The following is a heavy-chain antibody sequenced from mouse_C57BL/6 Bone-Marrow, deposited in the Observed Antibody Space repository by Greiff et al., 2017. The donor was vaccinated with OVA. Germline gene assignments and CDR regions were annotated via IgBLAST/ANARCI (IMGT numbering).Heavy chain of an antibody. CDR1: GYTFTSYW. D-gene: IGHD1-1*01. Sequence: QVQLQQPGTELVKPGASVKLSCKASGYTFTSYWMHWVKQRPGQGLEWIGNINPSNGGTNYNEKFKSKATLTVDKSSSTAYMQLSSLTSEDSAVYYCERSDYYGSSYLAWFAYWGQGTLVTVSA. CDR3: ERSDYYGSSYLAWFAY. V-gene: IGHV1-53*01. CDR2: INPSNGGT. J-gene: IGHJ3*01.